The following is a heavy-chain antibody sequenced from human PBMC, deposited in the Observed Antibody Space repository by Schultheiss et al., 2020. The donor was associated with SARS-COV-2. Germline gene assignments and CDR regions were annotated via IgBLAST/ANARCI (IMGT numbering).Heavy chain of an antibody. CDR3: ASGEYRYGSVWVGMDV. CDR1: GGSFSGYY. Sequence: SQTLSLTCAVYGGSFSGYYWSWIRQPPGKGLEWIGEINHSGSTNYNPSLKSRVTISVDTSKNQFSLKLSSVTAADTAVYYCASGEYRYGSVWVGMDVWGQGTTVTVSS. V-gene: IGHV4-34*01. J-gene: IGHJ6*02. CDR2: INHSGST. D-gene: IGHD5-18*01.